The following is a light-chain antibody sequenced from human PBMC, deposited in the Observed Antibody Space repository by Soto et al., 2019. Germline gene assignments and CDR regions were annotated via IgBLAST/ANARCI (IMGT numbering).Light chain of an antibody. CDR1: QTFGRC. CDR2: RAS. J-gene: IGKJ1*01. CDR3: KQYNNGPRK. V-gene: IGKV1-5*03. Sequence: DIQMTLSPSTLSVSVGDRVTITCRASQTFGRCLAWFQQKPGKAPNLLNYRASTLESGVPSRFSGSGSGTEVTLTISRLDPEDFAVYYCKQYNNGPRKFGQGTK.